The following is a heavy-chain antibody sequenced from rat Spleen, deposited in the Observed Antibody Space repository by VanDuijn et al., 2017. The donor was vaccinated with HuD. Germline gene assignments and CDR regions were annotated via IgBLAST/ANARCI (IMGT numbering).Heavy chain of an antibody. D-gene: IGHD1-10*01. V-gene: IGHV3-1*01. CDR1: GYSITRNY. CDR2: ISYSGST. CDR3: ARYGLITTISTYFDF. Sequence: EVQLQESGPGLVKPSQSLSLTCSVTGYSITRNYWGWIRKFPGNKMEWMGYISYSGSTSHNPSLKSRISITRDTSKNQFFLQLNSVTTEDTATYYCARYGLITTISTYFDFWGQGVMVSVSS. J-gene: IGHJ2*01.